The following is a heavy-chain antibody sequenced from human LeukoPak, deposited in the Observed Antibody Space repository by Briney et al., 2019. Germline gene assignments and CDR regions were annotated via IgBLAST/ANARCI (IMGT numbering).Heavy chain of an antibody. CDR2: ISGNGGRT. V-gene: IGHV3-23*01. D-gene: IGHD5-18*01. Sequence: GGSLGLSCAASGFTFSSYGMSWVRQAPGKGLEWVSAISGNGGRTDYADSVKGRFTISRDNSKNTLYLQMNSLRAEDTAIYYCAKDPSRGYSYDFWGQGTLVTVSS. J-gene: IGHJ4*02. CDR1: GFTFSSYG. CDR3: AKDPSRGYSYDF.